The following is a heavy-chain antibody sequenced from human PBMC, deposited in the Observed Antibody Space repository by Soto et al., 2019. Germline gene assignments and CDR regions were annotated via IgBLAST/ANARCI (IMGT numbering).Heavy chain of an antibody. D-gene: IGHD3-3*01. CDR2: MNPNSGNT. V-gene: IGHV1-8*01. J-gene: IGHJ6*02. Sequence: QVQLVQSGAEVKKPGASVKVSCKASGYTFTSYDINWVRQATGQGLEWMGWMNPNSGNTGYAQKFQGRVTMTRNTSISTAYRELSSLRSEDTAVYYCARGDYDFWSGSRVERMDVWGQGTTVTVSS. CDR1: GYTFTSYD. CDR3: ARGDYDFWSGSRVERMDV.